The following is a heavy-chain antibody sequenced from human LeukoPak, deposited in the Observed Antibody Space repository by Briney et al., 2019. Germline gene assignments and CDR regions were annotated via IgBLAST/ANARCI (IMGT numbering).Heavy chain of an antibody. CDR3: AREGGYDFGKSAYYMDV. CDR2: IYHSGST. CDR1: DGSISSSSYY. J-gene: IGHJ6*03. D-gene: IGHD5-12*01. Sequence: SETLSLTCTVSDGSISSSSYYWGWIRQPPGKGLEWIGSIYHSGSTNYNPSLKSRVTISVDKSKNQFSLKLSSVTAADTAVYYCAREGGYDFGKSAYYMDVWGKGTTVTVSS. V-gene: IGHV4-39*07.